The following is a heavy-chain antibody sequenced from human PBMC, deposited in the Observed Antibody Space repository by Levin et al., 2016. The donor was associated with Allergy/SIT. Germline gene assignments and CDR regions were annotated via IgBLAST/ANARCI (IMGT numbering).Heavy chain of an antibody. J-gene: IGHJ6*02. D-gene: IGHD3-16*02. V-gene: IGHV3-23*01. CDR3: AKDFRPGLRLGELSLYRSAGSGMDV. CDR2: VSASGGST. Sequence: VRQMPGKGLEWVSVVSASGGSTYYADSVKGRFTISRDNSKNTLYLQMNSLRAEDTAVYYCAKDFRPGLRLGELSLYRSAGSGMDVWGQGTTVTVSS.